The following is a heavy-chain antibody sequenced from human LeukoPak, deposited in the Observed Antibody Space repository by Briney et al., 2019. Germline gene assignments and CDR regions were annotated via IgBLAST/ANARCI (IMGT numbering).Heavy chain of an antibody. J-gene: IGHJ3*01. CDR3: GTGSAFDA. V-gene: IGHV3-15*01. Sequence: PGGSLRLSCAASGFTFSNAYMSWVRQAPGKGLEWVGRIKHKAEGGTTDYAAPVKGRLTISRDDSRNMLYLQMNSLKIEDTAVYYCGTGSAFDAWGQGTLVTVSS. CDR1: GFTFSNAY. D-gene: IGHD3/OR15-3a*01. CDR2: IKHKAEGGTT.